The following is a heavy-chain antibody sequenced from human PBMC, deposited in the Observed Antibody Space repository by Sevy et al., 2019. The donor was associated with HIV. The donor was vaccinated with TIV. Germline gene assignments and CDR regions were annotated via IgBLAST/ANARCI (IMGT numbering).Heavy chain of an antibody. J-gene: IGHJ3*01. D-gene: IGHD3-22*01. V-gene: IGHV3-33*01. CDR1: GFTFSSYG. Sequence: GGSLRLSCAASGFTFSSYGMHWVRQAPGKGLEWVAVIWNDRSNKHYADSVKGRFTISRDNSKNTLYRQMNSLRADDTAVYYCASLPNNYYDSSGYSGNDAFDVWGQGTMVTVSS. CDR2: IWNDRSNK. CDR3: ASLPNNYYDSSGYSGNDAFDV.